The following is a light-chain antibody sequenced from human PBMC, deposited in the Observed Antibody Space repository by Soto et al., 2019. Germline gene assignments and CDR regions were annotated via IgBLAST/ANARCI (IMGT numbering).Light chain of an antibody. CDR1: SSNIGNNY. V-gene: IGLV1-51*01. CDR3: GTWDSGLSAVV. J-gene: IGLJ3*02. CDR2: DNN. Sequence: QSVLTQPPSVSAAPGQKVTISCSGSSSNIGNNYVSWYQQLPGTAPKLLIYDNNKRPSGIPDRFSGSKSGTSATLGITGLQTGDEADYYCGTWDSGLSAVVFGGETKLTVL.